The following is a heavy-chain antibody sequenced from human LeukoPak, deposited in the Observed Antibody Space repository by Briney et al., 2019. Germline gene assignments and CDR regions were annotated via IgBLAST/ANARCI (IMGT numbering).Heavy chain of an antibody. J-gene: IGHJ3*02. D-gene: IGHD3-22*01. Sequence: SETLSLTCTVSGGSISSSSYYWGWIRQPPGKGLEWIGSIYYSGSTYYNPSLKSRVTISVDTSKNQFSLKLSSVTAADTAVYYCARDSDDYYDSSGYYRLNDAFDIWGQGTMVTVSS. V-gene: IGHV4-39*07. CDR1: GGSISSSSYY. CDR2: IYYSGST. CDR3: ARDSDDYYDSSGYYRLNDAFDI.